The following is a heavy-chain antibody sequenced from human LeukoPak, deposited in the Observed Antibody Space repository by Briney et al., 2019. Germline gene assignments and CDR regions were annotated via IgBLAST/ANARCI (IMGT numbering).Heavy chain of an antibody. CDR3: AIALGYCSGGSCYDGY. V-gene: IGHV3-33*01. CDR1: GFTFSRYG. CDR2: IWYDGSKK. J-gene: IGHJ4*02. D-gene: IGHD2-15*01. Sequence: GGSLRLACAACGFTFSRYGMHWVRQAPGAGLGWVAGIWYDGSKKYYADSVKGGFTISRDNSKNTLYLQMNSLRAEDTAVYYCAIALGYCSGGSCYDGYWGQGTLVTVSS.